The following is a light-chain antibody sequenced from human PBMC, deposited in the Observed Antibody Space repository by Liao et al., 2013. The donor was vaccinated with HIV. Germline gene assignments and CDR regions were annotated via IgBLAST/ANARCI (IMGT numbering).Light chain of an antibody. CDR3: QAWDTTTGV. J-gene: IGLJ1*01. CDR1: KLGDKF. Sequence: SYELTQPPSVSVSPGQTASITCSGDKLGDKFTSWFQHKPGQSPVLVIYQDTKRPSGIPERFSGSSSGNTATLTISGTQAVDEADYYCQAWDTTTGVFGTGTEVSVL. CDR2: QDT. V-gene: IGLV3-1*01.